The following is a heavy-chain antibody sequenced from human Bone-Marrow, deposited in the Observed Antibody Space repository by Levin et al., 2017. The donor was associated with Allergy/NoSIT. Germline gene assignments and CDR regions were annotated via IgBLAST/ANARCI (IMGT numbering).Heavy chain of an antibody. Sequence: ETLSLTCAASGFTFGSYAVSWVRQAPGKGLEWVSTFSGSGGSTYYADSVKGRFTISRDNSKNTLYLQMNSLRAEDTAVYYCAKSSYGDNFAIDYWGQGTLVTVSS. V-gene: IGHV3-23*01. D-gene: IGHD4-23*01. CDR3: AKSSYGDNFAIDY. CDR1: GFTFGSYA. CDR2: FSGSGGST. J-gene: IGHJ4*02.